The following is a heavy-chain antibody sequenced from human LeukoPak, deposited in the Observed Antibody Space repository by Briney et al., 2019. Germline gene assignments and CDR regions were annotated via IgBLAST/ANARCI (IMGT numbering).Heavy chain of an antibody. CDR2: IYHSGST. J-gene: IGHJ4*02. Sequence: PSETLSLTCTVSGYSISSGYYWGWIRQPPGKGLEWIGSIYHSGSTHYNPSLKSRVTISVDTSKNHFSLKLSSVTAADTAVYYCARGERRVDYWGQGTLVTVSS. V-gene: IGHV4-38-2*02. CDR1: GYSISSGYY. CDR3: ARGERRVDY. D-gene: IGHD1-1*01.